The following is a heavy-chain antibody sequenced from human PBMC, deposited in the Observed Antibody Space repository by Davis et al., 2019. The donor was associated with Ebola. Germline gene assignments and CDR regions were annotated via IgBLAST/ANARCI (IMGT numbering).Heavy chain of an antibody. CDR2: ITGNGGST. CDR1: GFTFSSYA. CDR3: ASGLDY. V-gene: IGHV3-23*01. D-gene: IGHD5-12*01. Sequence: PGGSLRLSCAASGFTFSSYAMSWVRQAPGKGLEWVSAITGNGGSTYYADSVKGRFTISRDNAKNSLYLQMDGLRVEDTAVYYCASGLDYWGQGSLVTVSS. J-gene: IGHJ4*02.